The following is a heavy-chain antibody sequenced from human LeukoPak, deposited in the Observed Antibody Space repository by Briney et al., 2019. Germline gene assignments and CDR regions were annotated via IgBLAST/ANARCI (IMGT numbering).Heavy chain of an antibody. CDR3: ASSHSSSPPRDY. CDR1: GCSFTRYW. D-gene: IGHD6-13*01. Sequence: GGALKISWKGSGCSFTRYWSGGGRQRPGKGREGMGIIYPGSSDTRYSPSFQGHVTISADKSLSTAYLQSSSLKASDTAMYYCASSHSSSPPRDYWGQGTLVTVSS. V-gene: IGHV5-51*01. J-gene: IGHJ4*02. CDR2: IYPGSSDT.